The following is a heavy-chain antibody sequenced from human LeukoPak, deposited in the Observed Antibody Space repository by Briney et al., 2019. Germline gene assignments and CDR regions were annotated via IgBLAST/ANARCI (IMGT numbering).Heavy chain of an antibody. J-gene: IGHJ4*02. CDR3: AKGSHYYDSSGSLDY. CDR2: ISGSGGST. Sequence: GGSLRLSCAASVFTFSSYAMSWVRQAPGKGLEWVSAISGSGGSTYYADSVKGRFTISRDNSKNTLYLQMNSLRAEDTAVYYCAKGSHYYDSSGSLDYWGQGTLVTVSS. V-gene: IGHV3-23*01. D-gene: IGHD3-22*01. CDR1: VFTFSSYA.